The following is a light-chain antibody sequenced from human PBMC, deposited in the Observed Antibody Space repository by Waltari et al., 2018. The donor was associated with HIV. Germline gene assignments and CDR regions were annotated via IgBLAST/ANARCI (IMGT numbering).Light chain of an antibody. Sequence: SALTQPASVSGSPGQSVTISCTGTSSDFYLHNFLSWYQQHPGRAPQLIIFGVNYRPSGISSRFSASKSGDTASLTISGLQSGDEADYYCTTYTATDSLLIGSGTKLTVL. CDR1: SSDFYLHNF. J-gene: IGLJ2*01. CDR3: TTYTATDSLL. CDR2: GVN. V-gene: IGLV2-14*01.